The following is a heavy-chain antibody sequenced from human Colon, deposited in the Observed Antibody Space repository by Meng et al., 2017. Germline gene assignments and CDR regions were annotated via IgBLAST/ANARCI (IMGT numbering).Heavy chain of an antibody. V-gene: IGHV3-30*01. D-gene: IGHD3-10*01. CDR3: ARDMVRGVPDYFDY. J-gene: IGHJ4*02. CDR2: ISYDGGTK. Sequence: GESLKISCAASGFTFSNYAMHWVRQAPGKGLEWVAVISYDGGTKIYAASVKGRFTISRDDSKSTLYLQMNNLRAEDTAVYYCARDMVRGVPDYFDYWGQGTLVTVSS. CDR1: GFTFSNYA.